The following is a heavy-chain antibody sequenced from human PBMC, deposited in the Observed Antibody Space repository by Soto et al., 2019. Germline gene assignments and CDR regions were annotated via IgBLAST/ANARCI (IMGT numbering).Heavy chain of an antibody. J-gene: IGHJ5*02. CDR3: AKDGGSSGWYNGFDP. CDR2: ISHDGSVT. V-gene: IGHV3-30*18. CDR1: GFTFSTSG. D-gene: IGHD6-13*01. Sequence: QVQMVESGGGVVQPGTSLRLSCATSGFTFSTSGMHWVRQAPGKGLEWVAMISHDGSVTYYTDSVQGRFTISRDTPKNKPYLQMNSLSDEETAIYYSAKDGGSSGWYNGFDPWGQGTRVTVS.